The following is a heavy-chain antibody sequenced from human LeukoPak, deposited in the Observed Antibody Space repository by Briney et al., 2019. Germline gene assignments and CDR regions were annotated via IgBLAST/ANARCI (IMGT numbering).Heavy chain of an antibody. V-gene: IGHV4-34*01. CDR2: INHSGST. D-gene: IGHD5-18*01. J-gene: IGHJ6*02. CDR1: GGSFSGYY. Sequence: SETLSLTCAVYGGSFSGYYWSWIRQPPGKGLEWIGEINHSGSTNYNPSLKSRVTISVDTSKSQFSLKLSSVTAADTAVYYCARVGYSYGYLSYYYGMDVWGQGTTVTVSS. CDR3: ARVGYSYGYLSYYYGMDV.